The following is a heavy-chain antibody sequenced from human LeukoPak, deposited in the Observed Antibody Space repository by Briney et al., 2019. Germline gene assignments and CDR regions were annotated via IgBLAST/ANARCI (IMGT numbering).Heavy chain of an antibody. Sequence: ASVKVSCKASGYTFTSYYMHWVRQAPGQGLESMGIINPSGDSTSYAQKFQGRVTMTRDTSTSTVYMELSSLRSEDTAVYYCARADYGDYHGYYYYMDVWGKGTTVTVSS. CDR2: INPSGDST. D-gene: IGHD4-17*01. CDR1: GYTFTSYY. J-gene: IGHJ6*03. CDR3: ARADYGDYHGYYYYMDV. V-gene: IGHV1-46*01.